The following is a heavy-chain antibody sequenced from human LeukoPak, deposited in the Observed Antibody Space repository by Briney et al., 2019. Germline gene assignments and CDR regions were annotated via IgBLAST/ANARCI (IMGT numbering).Heavy chain of an antibody. CDR2: LDPEDGEK. D-gene: IGHD1-26*01. CDR3: ATGPSKWELLAY. J-gene: IGHJ4*02. Sequence: GASVKVSCKVSGYTLTELSMHWVRQAPGKGLEWMGGLDPEDGEKIYAQEFQGRVTMTEDTSTDTAYLHLSSLRTEDTAVYYCATGPSKWELLAYWGQGTQVTVSS. CDR1: GYTLTELS. V-gene: IGHV1-24*01.